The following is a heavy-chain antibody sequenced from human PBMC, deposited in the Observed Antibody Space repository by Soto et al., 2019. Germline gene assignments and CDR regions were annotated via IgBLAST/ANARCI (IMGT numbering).Heavy chain of an antibody. J-gene: IGHJ6*03. D-gene: IGHD5-18*01. V-gene: IGHV4-59*01. CDR2: IYYSGST. CDR1: GGSISSYY. Sequence: SETLSLTCTVSGGSISSYYWSWIRQPPGKGLEWIGYIYYSGSTSYNPSLKSRVTISVDTSKNQFSLKLSSVTAADTAVYYCARARVGDTAMVGPEYYCYYMDVWGRGTTVTVSS. CDR3: ARARVGDTAMVGPEYYCYYMDV.